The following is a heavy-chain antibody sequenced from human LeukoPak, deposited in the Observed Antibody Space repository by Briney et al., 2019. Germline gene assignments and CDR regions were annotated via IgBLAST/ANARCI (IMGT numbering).Heavy chain of an antibody. Sequence: PSETLSLTCPVYGGSFSGYYRSWIGQPPGKGLEWIGEINHSGSTNYNPSLKSRVTISVDTSKNQFSLKLSSVTAADTAVYYCARAEQQLVPFDPWGPGTLVTVSS. CDR2: INHSGST. V-gene: IGHV4-34*01. CDR1: GGSFSGYY. D-gene: IGHD6-13*01. J-gene: IGHJ5*02. CDR3: ARAEQQLVPFDP.